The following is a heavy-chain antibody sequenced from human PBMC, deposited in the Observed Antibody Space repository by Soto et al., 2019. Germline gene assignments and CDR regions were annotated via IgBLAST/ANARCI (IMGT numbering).Heavy chain of an antibody. D-gene: IGHD5-18*01. CDR3: SRAVGGFTYGYPDY. CDR1: GFSLSTTGMC. J-gene: IGHJ4*02. Sequence: SGPTLVNPTQTLTLTCTFSGFSLSTTGMCVSWIRQPPGKALEWLALIDWADDKYYSTSLKTRLTISKDTSKNQVVLTMTNVEPVDTATYFCSRAVGGFTYGYPDYWGQGTLVTVS. CDR2: IDWADDK. V-gene: IGHV2-70*01.